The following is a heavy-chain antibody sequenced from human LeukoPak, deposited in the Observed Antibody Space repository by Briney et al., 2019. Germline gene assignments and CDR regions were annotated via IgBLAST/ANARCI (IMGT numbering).Heavy chain of an antibody. J-gene: IGHJ5*02. D-gene: IGHD6-19*01. CDR1: GVSISSGGYS. CDR2: IYHSGST. V-gene: IGHV4-30-2*01. Sequence: SQTLSLTCAVSGVSISSGGYSWSWIRQPPGKGLEWIGYIYHSGSTYYNPSLKSRVTISVDRSKNQFSLKLSSVTAADTAVYYCARGIAVAGTRWFDPWGQGTLVTVSS. CDR3: ARGIAVAGTRWFDP.